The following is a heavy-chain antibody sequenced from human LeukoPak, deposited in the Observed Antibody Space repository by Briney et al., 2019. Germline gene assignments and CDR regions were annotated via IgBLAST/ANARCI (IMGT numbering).Heavy chain of an antibody. CDR2: IKPDGSEK. J-gene: IGHJ6*02. V-gene: IGHV3-7*04. CDR1: GFTFSTYW. D-gene: IGHD3-16*01. CDR3: ARFGVPYGVDV. Sequence: GGSLRLSCAASGFTFSTYWMSWVRHGPGKGLEWVANIKPDGSEKDYVDSLKGRFTISRDNAKNSLYLQVNSLRVEDTAVYYCARFGVPYGVDVWGQGTTVTVSS.